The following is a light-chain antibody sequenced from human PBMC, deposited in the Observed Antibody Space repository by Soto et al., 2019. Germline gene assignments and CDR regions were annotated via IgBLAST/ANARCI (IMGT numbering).Light chain of an antibody. Sequence: QSVLTQPPSVSGAPGQRVTISCTGSSSNIGAGYDIHWYQQLPGTGPKLLIYGNINRPSGVPDRFSGSKSGTSASLAITGLQAEDEADYYCQSYDSSLSCSVVFGGGTKLTVL. CDR2: GNI. CDR3: QSYDSSLSCSVV. J-gene: IGLJ2*01. V-gene: IGLV1-40*01. CDR1: SSNIGAGYD.